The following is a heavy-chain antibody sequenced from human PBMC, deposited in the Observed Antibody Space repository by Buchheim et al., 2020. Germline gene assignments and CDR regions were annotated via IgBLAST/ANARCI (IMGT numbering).Heavy chain of an antibody. J-gene: IGHJ5*02. Sequence: QLQVQESGPGLVTPSETLSLTCTVSGGSISSSSYFWGWVRQPPGKGLEWIGTIHYSWTTYYNPSLKNRVTIQVDTSKTQFSLMLSSVTAADTAVYYCARGSFSIQPGWFDPWGQGTL. CDR2: IHYSWTT. CDR1: GGSISSSSYF. V-gene: IGHV4-39*07. D-gene: IGHD5-18*01. CDR3: ARGSFSIQPGWFDP.